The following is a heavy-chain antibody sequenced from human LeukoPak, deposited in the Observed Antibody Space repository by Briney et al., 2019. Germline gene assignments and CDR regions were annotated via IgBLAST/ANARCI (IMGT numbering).Heavy chain of an antibody. J-gene: IGHJ4*02. V-gene: IGHV3-21*01. D-gene: IGHD6-6*01. Sequence: GGSLRLSCAPSGFTFSSYSMNWVRQAPGKGLEWVSSISSSISYIYYTDSVKGRFTISRENAKNSLYLQMNSLRAEDTAVYYCARDSTASSIAASEEFCDYWGQGTLVTVSS. CDR2: ISSSISYI. CDR3: ARDSTASSIAASEEFCDY. CDR1: GFTFSSYS.